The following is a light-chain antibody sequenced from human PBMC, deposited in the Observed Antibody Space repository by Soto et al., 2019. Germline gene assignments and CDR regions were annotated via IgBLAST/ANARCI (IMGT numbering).Light chain of an antibody. J-gene: IGKJ5*01. CDR3: HQYYSTIT. CDR1: EHVLYSSNNKNY. Sequence: DLVLGQSPESQAPPPGEGPTIRRTSREHVLYSSNNKNYLGWYQQKPGQPPKXLIDWASTRESGVHDRCSGSGSGTDFTLTIRSLQPEDIAFYYCHQYYSTITFGQGTRLEIK. V-gene: IGKV4-1*01. CDR2: WAS.